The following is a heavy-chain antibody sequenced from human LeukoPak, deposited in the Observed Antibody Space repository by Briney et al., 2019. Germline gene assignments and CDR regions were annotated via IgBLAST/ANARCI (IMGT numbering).Heavy chain of an antibody. CDR3: ARAGLGGSGWYPY. V-gene: IGHV4-34*01. CDR1: GGSFSGYY. CDR2: INHSGST. Sequence: SETLSLTCAVYGGSFSGYYWSWIRQPPGKGLEWIGEINHSGSTNYNPSLKSRVTISVDTSKNQFSLKLSSVTAADTAVYYCARAGLGGSGWYPYWGQGTLVTVSS. J-gene: IGHJ4*02. D-gene: IGHD6-19*01.